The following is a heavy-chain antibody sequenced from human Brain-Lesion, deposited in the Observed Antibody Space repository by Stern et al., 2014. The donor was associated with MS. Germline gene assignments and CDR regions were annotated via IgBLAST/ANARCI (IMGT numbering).Heavy chain of an antibody. CDR1: GGSISSSNW. CDR3: ARFPASRPHVFDS. D-gene: IGHD6-13*01. V-gene: IGHV4-4*02. J-gene: IGHJ4*02. Sequence: VQLVESGPGLVKPSGTLSLTCAVSGGSISSSNWWSWVRQSPGKGLEWIGESDHNGSTIYNPSLKSRVTVSVDKSKNRFSLNLRSVTAADTAVYFCARFPASRPHVFDSWGQGTLVTVSS. CDR2: SDHNGST.